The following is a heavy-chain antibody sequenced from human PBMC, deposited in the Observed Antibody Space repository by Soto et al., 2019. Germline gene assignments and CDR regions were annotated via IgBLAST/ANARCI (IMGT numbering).Heavy chain of an antibody. D-gene: IGHD3-3*01. CDR3: VRGGITFFGVAPYGMDV. CDR2: TRNKANSYTT. V-gene: IGHV3-72*01. J-gene: IGHJ6*02. Sequence: EVQLVESGGGLVQPGGSLRLSCAASGFTFSDHYMDWVRQAPGKGLEWVGRTRNKANSYTTEYAASVKGRLTISRDDSKHSLYLQMNSLKTGHTAAYYCVRGGITFFGVAPYGMDVWGQGTTVTVSS. CDR1: GFTFSDHY.